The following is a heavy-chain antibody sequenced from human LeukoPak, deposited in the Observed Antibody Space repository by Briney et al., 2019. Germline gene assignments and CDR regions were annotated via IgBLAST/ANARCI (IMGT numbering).Heavy chain of an antibody. J-gene: IGHJ3*01. CDR2: IKQDGSEK. CDR3: ARAMTD. CDR1: GFTFNSDW. D-gene: IGHD2-21*02. Sequence: GGSLRLSRAASGFTFNSDWMTWVRQAPGKGLEWVANIKQDGSEKYYVDSVKGRFTISRDNAKNSLYLQMNSLRAEDTAVYYCARAMTDWGQGTMVTVSS. V-gene: IGHV3-7*01.